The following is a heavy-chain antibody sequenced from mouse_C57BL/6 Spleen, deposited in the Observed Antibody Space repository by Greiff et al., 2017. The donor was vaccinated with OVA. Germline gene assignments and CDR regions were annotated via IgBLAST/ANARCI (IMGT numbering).Heavy chain of an antibody. V-gene: IGHV7-1*01. Sequence: EVNVVESGGGLVQSGRSLRLSCATSGFTFSDFYMEWVRQAPGKGLEWIAASRNKANDYTTEYSASVKGRFIVSRDTSQSILYLQMNALRAEDTAIYYCARDAYDYDNWYFDVWGTGTTVTVSS. D-gene: IGHD2-4*01. CDR1: GFTFSDFY. CDR2: SRNKANDYTT. J-gene: IGHJ1*03. CDR3: ARDAYDYDNWYFDV.